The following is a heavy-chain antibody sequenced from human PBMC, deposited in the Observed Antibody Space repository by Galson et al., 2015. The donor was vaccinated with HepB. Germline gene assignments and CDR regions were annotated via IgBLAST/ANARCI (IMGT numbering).Heavy chain of an antibody. CDR2: ISSSSYT. CDR1: GFTFSDYY. V-gene: IGHV3-11*06. D-gene: IGHD3-3*01. CDR3: ARDRAIFGVVIMGGYYYGMDV. Sequence: SLRLSCAASGFTFSDYYMSWIRQAPGKGLEWVSYISSSSYTNYADSVKGRFTISRDNAKNSLYLQMNSLRAEDTAVYYCARDRAIFGVVIMGGYYYGMDVWGQGTTVTVSS. J-gene: IGHJ6*02.